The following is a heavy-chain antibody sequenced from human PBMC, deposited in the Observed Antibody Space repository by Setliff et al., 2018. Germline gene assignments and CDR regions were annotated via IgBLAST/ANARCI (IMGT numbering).Heavy chain of an antibody. J-gene: IGHJ6*02. V-gene: IGHV4-61*02. D-gene: IGHD3-3*01. CDR2: LHTSGST. CDR1: GGSISSGSYY. Sequence: SETLSLTCTVSGGSISSGSYYWSWIRQPAGKGLEWVGRLHTSGSTNYNPSLMSRVSISVDTSKNQFSLKLRSVTAADTAVYYCARLSWNGLRYYGLDVWGQGTTVTVSS. CDR3: ARLSWNGLRYYGLDV.